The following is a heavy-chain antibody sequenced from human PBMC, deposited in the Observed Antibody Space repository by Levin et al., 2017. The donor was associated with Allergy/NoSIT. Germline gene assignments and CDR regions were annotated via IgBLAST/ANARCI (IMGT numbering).Heavy chain of an antibody. J-gene: IGHJ3*02. V-gene: IGHV4-30-2*01. CDR1: GGSINSGVYS. CDR3: ATSYYDVLTTYYDAFDI. D-gene: IGHD3-9*01. CDR2: IYQSGTI. Sequence: SETLSLTCSVSGGSINSGVYSWSWIRQPPGRGLEWIGYIYQSGTIYYNPSLRSRVTISVDRSKNQFSLKLSSVTAADTAVYYCATSYYDVLTTYYDAFDIWGQGTMVSVSS.